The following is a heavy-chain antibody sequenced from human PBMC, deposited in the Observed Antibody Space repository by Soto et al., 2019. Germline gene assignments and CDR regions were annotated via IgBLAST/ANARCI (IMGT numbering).Heavy chain of an antibody. Sequence: PSYTLSLSCTACGGSISSYYWSWIRQPPGKGLEWIGYIYYSGSTNYNPSLKSRVTISVDTSKNQFSLKLSSVTAADTAVYYCARYYRPAFDIWGQGTMVTVSS. V-gene: IGHV4-59*07. CDR1: GGSISSYY. J-gene: IGHJ3*02. CDR3: ARYYRPAFDI. CDR2: IYYSGST. D-gene: IGHD3-10*01.